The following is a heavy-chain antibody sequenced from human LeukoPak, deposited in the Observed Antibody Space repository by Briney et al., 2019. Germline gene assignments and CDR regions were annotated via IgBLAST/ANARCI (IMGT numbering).Heavy chain of an antibody. CDR2: INQDGSAK. Sequence: PGGSLRLSCGVTGFTLSNEWMHWVRQAPGKGLEWVALINQDGSAKQYVDSVKGRFTISRDNAKNSVYLQINSLRVEDTAVYYCVRLPRSNSVYWGQGTLVTVSS. J-gene: IGHJ4*02. D-gene: IGHD1-26*01. CDR3: VRLPRSNSVY. V-gene: IGHV3-7*01. CDR1: GFTLSNEW.